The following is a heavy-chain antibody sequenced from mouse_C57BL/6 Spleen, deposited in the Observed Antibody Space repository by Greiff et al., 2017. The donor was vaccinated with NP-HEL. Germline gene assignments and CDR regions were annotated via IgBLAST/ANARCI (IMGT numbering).Heavy chain of an antibody. CDR2: INPNNGGT. Sequence: EVQLQQSGPELVKPGASVKISCKASGYTFTDYYMNWVKQSHGKSLEWIGDINPNNGGTSYNQKFKGKATLTVDKSSSTAYMELRSLTSEDSAVYYCARGDYDYDGPFAYWGQGTLVTVSA. D-gene: IGHD2-4*01. J-gene: IGHJ3*01. CDR3: ARGDYDYDGPFAY. CDR1: GYTFTDYY. V-gene: IGHV1-26*01.